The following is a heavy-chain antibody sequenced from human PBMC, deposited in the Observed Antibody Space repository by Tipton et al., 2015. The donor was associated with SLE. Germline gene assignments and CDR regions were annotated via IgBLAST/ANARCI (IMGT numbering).Heavy chain of an antibody. CDR2: IDHFGGN. CDR3: ARGGGSRSSCQDFDF. V-gene: IGHV4-59*12. Sequence: TLSLTCTVSGGSIRSYYWSWIRQPPGKGLEWIGSIDHFGGNKYKPSLESRVTISVDTSKNQFSLKLSSVTAADTAVYYCARGGGSRSSCQDFDFWGQGTLVTVSS. D-gene: IGHD2-2*01. CDR1: GGSIRSYY. J-gene: IGHJ4*02.